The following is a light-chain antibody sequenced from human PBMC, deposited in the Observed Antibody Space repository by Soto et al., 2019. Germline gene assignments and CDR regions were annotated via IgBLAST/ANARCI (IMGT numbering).Light chain of an antibody. CDR3: QQYYNWPPWT. CDR2: GAS. CDR1: QSISSN. J-gene: IGKJ1*01. V-gene: IGKV3-15*01. Sequence: EIVMTQSPATLSVSPGERATLSCRASQSISSNLAWYQQKPGQAPRLLIYGASTRAAGIPARFSGCGSGTEFTLTISSLQSEDFAVYYCQQYYNWPPWTFGQGTKVEIK.